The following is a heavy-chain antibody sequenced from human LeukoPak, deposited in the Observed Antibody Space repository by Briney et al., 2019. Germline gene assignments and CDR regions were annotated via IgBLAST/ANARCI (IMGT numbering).Heavy chain of an antibody. D-gene: IGHD2-2*01. Sequence: GGSLKLSCAASGFTFSGSAMHWVRQASGKGLEWVGRIRGKANSYATAYAASVKGRFTISRDNSKNTLYLQMNSLRAEDTAVYYCAKTGHIVVVPAAYGMDVWGQGTTVTVSS. V-gene: IGHV3-73*01. CDR3: AKTGHIVVVPAAYGMDV. CDR1: GFTFSGSA. J-gene: IGHJ6*02. CDR2: IRGKANSYAT.